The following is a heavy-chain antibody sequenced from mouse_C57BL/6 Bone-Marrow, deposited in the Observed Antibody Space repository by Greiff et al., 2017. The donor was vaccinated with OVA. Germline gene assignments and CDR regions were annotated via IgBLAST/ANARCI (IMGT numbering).Heavy chain of an antibody. CDR3: ASGIYYGYEAY. J-gene: IGHJ3*01. CDR2: INPYNGGT. V-gene: IGHV1-19*01. CDR1: GYTFTDYY. Sequence: VQLQQSGPVLVKPGASVKMSCKASGYTFTDYYMNWVKQSHGKSLEWIGVINPYNGGTSYNQKFKGKATLTVDKSSSTAYMELNSLTSEDSAVYYCASGIYYGYEAYWGQGTLVTVSA. D-gene: IGHD2-2*01.